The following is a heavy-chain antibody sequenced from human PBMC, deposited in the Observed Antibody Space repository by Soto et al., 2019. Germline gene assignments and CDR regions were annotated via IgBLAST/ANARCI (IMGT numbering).Heavy chain of an antibody. CDR2: ISSYGADT. D-gene: IGHD6-19*01. V-gene: IGHV3-64D*06. Sequence: GGFLRLSCSASGFTFNSYAMHWGRQAPGKGLEFVSAISSYGADTYYADSVKGRFAISRDNSKNTLYLQMSSLRAEDTALYYCVKEGYMRSDWYGQFDYWGQGALVTVSS. CDR3: VKEGYMRSDWYGQFDY. CDR1: GFTFNSYA. J-gene: IGHJ4*02.